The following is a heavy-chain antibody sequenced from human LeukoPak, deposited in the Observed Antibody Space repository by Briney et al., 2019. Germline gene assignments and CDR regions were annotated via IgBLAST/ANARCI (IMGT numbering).Heavy chain of an antibody. J-gene: IGHJ3*02. CDR1: GFTFCEFY. Sequence: GGSLRPSCAASGFTFCEFYMRWIRQAPGKGLEWVSYISSSGSTIYYADSVKGRFTISRDNAKNSLYLQMNSLRAEDTAAYYWGALVTFYAFDIWGQGTMVTVSS. CDR2: ISSSGSTI. CDR3: GALVTFYAFDI. V-gene: IGHV3-11*04. D-gene: IGHD3-16*01.